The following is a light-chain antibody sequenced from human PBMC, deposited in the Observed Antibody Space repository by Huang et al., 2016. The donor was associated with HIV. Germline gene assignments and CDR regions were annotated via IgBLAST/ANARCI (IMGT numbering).Light chain of an antibody. J-gene: IGKJ5*01. V-gene: IGKV1-5*03. Sequence: DIQMTQSPSTLSASVGDTVTFTCRASQSVNSWLAWYQQRPGNAPNLLIYKTSSLESGVPSRFSGSGSGTEFTLTITSLQPDDFATYYCQQYDTYPISFGQGTRLDMK. CDR1: QSVNSW. CDR3: QQYDTYPIS. CDR2: KTS.